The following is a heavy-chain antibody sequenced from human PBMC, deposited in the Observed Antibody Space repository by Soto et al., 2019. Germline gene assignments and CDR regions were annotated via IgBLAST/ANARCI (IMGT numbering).Heavy chain of an antibody. D-gene: IGHD1-26*01. CDR3: AGHGSNRGSYSAYFLH. CDR2: MDYSGTT. V-gene: IGHV4-39*01. J-gene: IGHJ1*01. Sequence: QLQLQESGPGLVKPSETLSLTCTVSGGSISSSTYFWGWIRQSPGKGLEWSGRMDYSGTTSYNTSISTRATIPVDPSKTQSTLKLSSVTAADTAVYYCAGHGSNRGSYSAYFLHWGQGTLVTVSP. CDR1: GGSISSSTYF.